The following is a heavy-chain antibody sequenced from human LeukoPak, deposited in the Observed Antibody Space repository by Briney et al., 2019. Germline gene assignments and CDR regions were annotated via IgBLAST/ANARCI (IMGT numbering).Heavy chain of an antibody. D-gene: IGHD6-19*01. CDR2: ITGDGGRT. Sequence: GGSLRLSCEASGFTFDDYVMHWVRQAPGKGLEWVSLITGDGGRTYFADSVKGRFTISRDNRKNSLYLQMNSLRTDDTALYYCAREGPIAVAGYFDYWGQATLVTVSS. CDR3: AREGPIAVAGYFDY. J-gene: IGHJ4*02. V-gene: IGHV3-43*02. CDR1: GFTFDDYV.